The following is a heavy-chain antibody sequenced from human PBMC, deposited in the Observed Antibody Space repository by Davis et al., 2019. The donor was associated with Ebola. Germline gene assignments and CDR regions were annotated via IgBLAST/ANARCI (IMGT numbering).Heavy chain of an antibody. V-gene: IGHV1-69-2*01. Sequence: AASVKVSCKASGYSFNEYYIHWVQGAPGKGLEWVGLVDPKTGRTVYAENFQDRVTISADESTDTVYMELSSLRYEDTAVYYCATLDILTAYIPYAMDVWGQGTTVIVS. D-gene: IGHD3-9*01. J-gene: IGHJ6*02. CDR3: ATLDILTAYIPYAMDV. CDR2: VDPKTGRT. CDR1: GYSFNEYY.